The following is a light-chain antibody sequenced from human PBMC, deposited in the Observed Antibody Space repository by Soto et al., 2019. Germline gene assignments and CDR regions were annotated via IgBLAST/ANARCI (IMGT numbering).Light chain of an antibody. CDR3: QSYDSSLSGSWV. J-gene: IGLJ3*02. CDR1: SSNIGAGYD. V-gene: IGLV1-40*01. Sequence: QPVLTQPPSVSGAPGQRVTISCTGSSSNIGAGYDVHWYQQVPGTAPKLLIYGNINRPSGVSDRFSGSKSGTSASLAITGLQAEDEADYYCQSYDSSLSGSWVFGGGTKLTVL. CDR2: GNI.